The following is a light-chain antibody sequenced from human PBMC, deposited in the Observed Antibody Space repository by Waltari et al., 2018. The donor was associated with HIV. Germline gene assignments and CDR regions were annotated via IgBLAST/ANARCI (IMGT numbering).Light chain of an antibody. CDR3: CSYAGSYTGV. CDR2: DVK. CDR1: SNDVDGYNY. V-gene: IGLV2-11*01. Sequence: QSALTQPRSVSGSPGQSVTMSCAGTSNDVDGYNYGSWYQQHPGKAPKLMIYDVKKRPSGVPDRFSGSKSGNTASLTISGLQADDEADYYCCSYAGSYTGVFGTGTKVTVL. J-gene: IGLJ1*01.